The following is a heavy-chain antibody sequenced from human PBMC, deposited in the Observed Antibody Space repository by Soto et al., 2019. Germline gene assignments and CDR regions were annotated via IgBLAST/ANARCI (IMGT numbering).Heavy chain of an antibody. J-gene: IGHJ5*02. V-gene: IGHV1-3*01. CDR2: INAGNGNT. CDR1: GYTFTSYA. D-gene: IGHD2-15*01. CDR3: ARPGYCSGGSCYNEETWFDP. Sequence: ASVKVSCKASGYTFTSYAMHWVRQAPGQRLEWMGWINAGNGNTKYSQKFQGRVTITRDTSASTAYMELSSLRSEDTAVYYCARPGYCSGGSCYNEETWFDPWGQGTRVTVSS.